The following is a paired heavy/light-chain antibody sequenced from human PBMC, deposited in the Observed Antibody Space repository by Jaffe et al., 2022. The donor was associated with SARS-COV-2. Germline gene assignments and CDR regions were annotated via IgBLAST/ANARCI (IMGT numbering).Heavy chain of an antibody. V-gene: IGHV3-49*04. CDR1: GFNFGDYA. J-gene: IGHJ6*02. CDR2: TRSKAYGGAT. CDR3: CRVGDIRPESPYDFWSGAFHYGMDV. D-gene: IGHD3-3*01. Sequence: EVQLVESGGGFVKPGRSLRLSCATSGFNFGDYAMSWVRQAPGKGLEWVGLTRSKAYGGATEEAASVQGRFAISRDDSKGIAYLQMNSLKSEDTGVYYCCRVGDIRPESPYDFWSGAFHYGMDVWGQGTTVTVSS.
Light chain of an antibody. J-gene: IGKJ1*01. CDR3: HQYSDPQWT. V-gene: IGKV4-1*01. CDR1: QSVLYSSNNKNY. CDR2: WAS. Sequence: DIVMTQSPDTLSVSLGERATINCKSSQSVLYSSNNKNYLAWYQQKPGQPPKLLIYWASTRQSGVPDRFSGSGSGTDFTLTISSLQAEDVAVYYCHQYSDPQWTFGQGTKVEI.